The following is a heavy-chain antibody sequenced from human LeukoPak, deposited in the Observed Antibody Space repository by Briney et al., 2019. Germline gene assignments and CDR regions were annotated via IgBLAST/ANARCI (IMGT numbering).Heavy chain of an antibody. Sequence: ASVKVSCKTSGYIFTDYYMHWVRQAPGQGLEWMGWINPNSGGTNYAQKFQGRVTMSRDTSIRTVYMELSRLRSDDTAVYYCATLLGRNWGQGTLVTVSS. CDR1: GYIFTDYY. V-gene: IGHV1-2*02. D-gene: IGHD1-26*01. CDR3: ATLLGRN. J-gene: IGHJ4*02. CDR2: INPNSGGT.